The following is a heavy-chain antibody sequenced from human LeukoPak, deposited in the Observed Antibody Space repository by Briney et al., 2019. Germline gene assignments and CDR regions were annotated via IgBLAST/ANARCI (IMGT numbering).Heavy chain of an antibody. CDR1: GFTFSSYA. V-gene: IGHV3-23*01. Sequence: PSGGSLRLSCAASGFTFSSYAMSWVRQAPGKGLEWVSAISGSGGSTYYADSVKGRFTISRDNSKNTLYLQMNSLRAEDTAVCYCAKLHGYSYGYVDYWGQGTLVTVSS. D-gene: IGHD5-18*01. CDR2: ISGSGGST. J-gene: IGHJ4*02. CDR3: AKLHGYSYGYVDY.